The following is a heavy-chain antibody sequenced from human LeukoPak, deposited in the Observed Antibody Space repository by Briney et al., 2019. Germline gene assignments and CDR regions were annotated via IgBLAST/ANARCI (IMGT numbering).Heavy chain of an antibody. CDR3: ARANYGSGSYHPYYYYMDV. J-gene: IGHJ6*03. D-gene: IGHD3-10*01. CDR1: GYSVSSYD. Sequence: ASVKDSCKAYGYSVSSYDRYWVRQDTGQKLEWMGWMNPNSGNTGYAEKFQGRVTMTRNTSISTAYMELSSLRSEDTAVYYCARANYGSGSYHPYYYYMDVWGQGTTVTVSS. CDR2: MNPNSGNT. V-gene: IGHV1-8*01.